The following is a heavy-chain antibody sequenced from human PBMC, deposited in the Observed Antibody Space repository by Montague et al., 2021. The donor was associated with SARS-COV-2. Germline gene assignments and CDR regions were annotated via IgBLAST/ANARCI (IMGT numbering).Heavy chain of an antibody. J-gene: IGHJ4*02. CDR3: VRAGRFHKRPPV. D-gene: IGHD3-10*01. Sequence: SETLSLTCAVSGDSIMTTDCWSWVRQPPGKGLEWIGEIYQGDSTNYNPSLKSRVTMSVDRSRNQVSLELYSVTAADTALYYCVRAGRFHKRPPVWGQGALVIVSS. CDR1: GDSIMTTDC. CDR2: IYQGDST. V-gene: IGHV4-4*02.